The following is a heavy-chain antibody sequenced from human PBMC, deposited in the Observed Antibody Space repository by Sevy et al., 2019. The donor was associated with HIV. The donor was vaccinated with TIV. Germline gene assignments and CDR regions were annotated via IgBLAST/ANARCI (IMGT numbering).Heavy chain of an antibody. CDR1: GGTFNNYA. CDR2: IIPIIDVK. CDR3: ARDWHYHGSGTSYNRDSIGDRYWFDP. D-gene: IGHD3-10*01. Sequence: ASVKVSCKASGGTFNNYAITWVRQAPGQGLEWMGRIIPIIDVKNYAQKFQGRVTISADRSTNTAYMELSSLRSEDTTVYYCARDWHYHGSGTSYNRDSIGDRYWFDPWGQGTLVTVSS. V-gene: IGHV1-69*04. J-gene: IGHJ5*02.